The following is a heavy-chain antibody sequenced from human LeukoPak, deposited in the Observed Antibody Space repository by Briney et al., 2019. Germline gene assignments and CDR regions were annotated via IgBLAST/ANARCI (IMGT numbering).Heavy chain of an antibody. CDR2: VSPYNGDT. Sequence: GASVKVSCKASGYTFINYAIHWVRQAPGQGLEWMGWVSPYNGDTKYAQNHQGRVTMTTDTSTTTAHMELRSLTSDDTAVNYCAKAWAYGHRGEIDYWGQGTLVTVSS. CDR3: AKAWAYGHRGEIDY. CDR1: GYTFINYA. D-gene: IGHD4-17*01. J-gene: IGHJ4*02. V-gene: IGHV1-18*01.